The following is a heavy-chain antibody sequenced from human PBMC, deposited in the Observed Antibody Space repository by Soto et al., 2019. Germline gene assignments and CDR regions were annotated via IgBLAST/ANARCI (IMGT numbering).Heavy chain of an antibody. CDR2: IYYSGST. CDR1: GGSISSYY. CDR3: ASYDILTGYRHYGMDV. D-gene: IGHD3-9*01. J-gene: IGHJ6*02. V-gene: IGHV4-59*01. Sequence: SETLSLTCTVSGGSISSYYWSWIRQPPGKGLEWIGYIYYSGSTNYNPSLKSRVTISVDTSKNQSSLKLSSVTAADTAVYYCASYDILTGYRHYGMDVWGQGTTVTVSS.